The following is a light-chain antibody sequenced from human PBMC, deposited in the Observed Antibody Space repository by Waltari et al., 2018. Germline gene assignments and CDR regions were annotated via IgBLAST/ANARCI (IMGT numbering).Light chain of an antibody. CDR3: QQYNSHSKT. J-gene: IGKJ1*01. Sequence: DIQMTQSPSTLSASVGDRVTITCRASQNVNNWLAWYQQKPGSAPKLLIYKASMLETGVPTRIGGSGARKEFTLTMSRLQPDYFATYYCQQYNSHSKTFGQGTQVEIK. CDR2: KAS. CDR1: QNVNNW. V-gene: IGKV1-5*03.